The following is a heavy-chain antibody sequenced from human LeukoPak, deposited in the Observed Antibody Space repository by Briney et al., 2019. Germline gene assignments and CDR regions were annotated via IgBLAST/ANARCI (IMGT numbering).Heavy chain of an antibody. J-gene: IGHJ4*02. V-gene: IGHV3-23*01. Sequence: GGSLRLSCAASGFTFSSYGMSWVRQAPGKGLEWVSSISYSGGSTDYADSVKGGFTISRDNSKNTLYLQMNSLRAEDTAIYYCAKVYRPNIVVVPAAITPYWGQGTLVTVSS. CDR2: ISYSGGST. CDR1: GFTFSSYG. CDR3: AKVYRPNIVVVPAAITPY. D-gene: IGHD2-2*01.